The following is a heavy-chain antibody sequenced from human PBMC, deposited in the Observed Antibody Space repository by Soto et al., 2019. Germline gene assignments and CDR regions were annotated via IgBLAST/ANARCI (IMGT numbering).Heavy chain of an antibody. V-gene: IGHV1-18*01. CDR3: AREKGYCISTSCSVYNWFDP. CDR2: VSPYNGYT. Sequence: ASVKVSCKASDNSFSTFDLSWVRQAPGQGLEWMGSVSPYNGYTDYAQNLQGRVTMTTDRDTSTAYLELSSLRSEDTAVYYCAREKGYCISTSCSVYNWFDPWGQGTLVTVS. D-gene: IGHD2-2*01. J-gene: IGHJ5*02. CDR1: DNSFSTFD.